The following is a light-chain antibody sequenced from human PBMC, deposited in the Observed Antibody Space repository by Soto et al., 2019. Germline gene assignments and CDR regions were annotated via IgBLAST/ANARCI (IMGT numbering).Light chain of an antibody. CDR2: GNS. Sequence: QSVLTQPPSVSGAPGQRVTISCTGSSSNIGAGYDVHWYQQLPGTAPKLLIYGNSNRPSGVPDRFSGSKSGTSASLAITGVEGEEGGEGDWQWWGRGRRGVFGGGARLTGL. CDR3: QWWGRGRRGV. J-gene: IGLJ3*02. V-gene: IGLV1-40*01. CDR1: SSNIGAGYD.